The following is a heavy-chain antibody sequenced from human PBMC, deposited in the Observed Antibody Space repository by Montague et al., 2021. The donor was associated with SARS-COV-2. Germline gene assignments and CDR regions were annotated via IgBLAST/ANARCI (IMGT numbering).Heavy chain of an antibody. CDR1: GGSIRSSSYY. Sequence: TLSLTCTVSGGSIRSSSYYWGWIRQHPGKGLEWIGYIYYSGSTYYNPSLKSRVTISVDTSKNQFSLKLSSATAADTAVYYCASAYGGNLGYYYYYMDVWGKGTTVTVSS. CDR2: IYYSGST. J-gene: IGHJ6*03. CDR3: ASAYGGNLGYYYYYMDV. D-gene: IGHD4-23*01. V-gene: IGHV4-31*03.